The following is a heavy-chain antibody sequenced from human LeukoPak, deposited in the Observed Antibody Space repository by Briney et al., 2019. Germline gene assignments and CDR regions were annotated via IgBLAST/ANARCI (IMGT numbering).Heavy chain of an antibody. J-gene: IGHJ4*02. CDR3: AREKPPYGDADY. CDR2: FYTSGRT. CDR1: GGSICSGSFY. D-gene: IGHD4-17*01. V-gene: IGHV4-61*02. Sequence: SQTLPLTCTVSGGSICSGSFYWSWIRQPAGKGLDWIGRFYTSGRTYYTPSLKSRVSISVDTSQKQFSLKLCSVTAADTAVSYCAREKPPYGDADYWGQGTLVTVSS.